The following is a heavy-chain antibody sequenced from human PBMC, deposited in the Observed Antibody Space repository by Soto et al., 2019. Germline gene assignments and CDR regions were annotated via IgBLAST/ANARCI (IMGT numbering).Heavy chain of an antibody. CDR2: ISGSGGST. V-gene: IGHV3-23*01. D-gene: IGHD6-19*01. CDR1: GFTFSSYA. Sequence: GGSLRLSCAASGFTFSSYAMSWVRQAPGKGLEWVSAISGSGGSTYYADSVKGRFTISRDNSKNTLYLQMNSLRAEDTAVYYCARDRIAVAGAYYYGMDVWGQGTTVTVSS. J-gene: IGHJ6*02. CDR3: ARDRIAVAGAYYYGMDV.